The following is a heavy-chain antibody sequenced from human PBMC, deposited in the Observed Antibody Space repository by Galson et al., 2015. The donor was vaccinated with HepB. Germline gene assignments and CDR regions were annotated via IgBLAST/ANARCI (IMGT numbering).Heavy chain of an antibody. CDR2: IYTSGST. V-gene: IGHV4-4*07. J-gene: IGHJ4*02. Sequence: TLSLTCTVSGGSISSYYWSWIRQPAGKGLEWIGRIYTSGSTNYNPSLKSRVTISVDTSKNQFSLKLSSVTAADTAVYYCARGPPIQLWYMFDYWGQGTLVTVSS. CDR1: GGSISSYY. CDR3: ARGPPIQLWYMFDY. D-gene: IGHD5-18*01.